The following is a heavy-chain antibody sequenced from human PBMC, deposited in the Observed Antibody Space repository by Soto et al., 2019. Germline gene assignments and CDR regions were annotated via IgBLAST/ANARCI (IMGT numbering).Heavy chain of an antibody. CDR3: ARHVSGLRPYFFAY. CDR2: IYPGDSDT. CDR1: GYSFASYW. Sequence: GESLKIACKGSGYSFASYWIGWVSQMPGKGLEWMGIIYPGDSDTRYSPSFQGQVTISADKSISTAYLQWSSLKASDTAMYYCARHVSGLRPYFFAYWGQGTLVTVSS. D-gene: IGHD2-8*01. V-gene: IGHV5-51*01. J-gene: IGHJ4*02.